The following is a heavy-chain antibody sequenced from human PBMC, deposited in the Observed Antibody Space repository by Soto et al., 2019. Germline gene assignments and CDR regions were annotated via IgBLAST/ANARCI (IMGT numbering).Heavy chain of an antibody. CDR1: GGSISSGDYY. V-gene: IGHV4-30-4*01. CDR3: ARAWRYCSGGSCYSGYYGMDV. D-gene: IGHD2-15*01. CDR2: IYYSGST. Sequence: SETLSLTCTVSGGSISSGDYYWSWIRQPPGKGLEWIGYIYYSGSTYYNPSLKSRVTISVDTSKNQFSLKLSSVTAANTAVYYCARAWRYCSGGSCYSGYYGMDVWGQGTTVTVSS. J-gene: IGHJ6*02.